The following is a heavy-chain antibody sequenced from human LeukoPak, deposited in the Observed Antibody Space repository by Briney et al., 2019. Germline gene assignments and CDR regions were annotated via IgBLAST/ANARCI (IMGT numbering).Heavy chain of an antibody. CDR2: IKQDGSEK. CDR1: GFTFSSYW. Sequence: GGSLRLSCAASGFTFSSYWMSWVSQAPGKGLEWVANIKQDGSEKYYVDSVKGRFTISRDNAKNSLYLQMNSLRAEDTAVYYCARDNRITMIGYYFDYWGQGTLVTVSS. V-gene: IGHV3-7*01. D-gene: IGHD3-22*01. J-gene: IGHJ4*02. CDR3: ARDNRITMIGYYFDY.